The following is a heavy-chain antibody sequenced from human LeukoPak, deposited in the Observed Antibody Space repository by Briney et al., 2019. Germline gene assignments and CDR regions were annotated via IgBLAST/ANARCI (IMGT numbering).Heavy chain of an antibody. CDR2: IYYSGST. V-gene: IGHV4-59*01. D-gene: IGHD6-13*01. Sequence: SETLSLTCTVSGGSISSYYWSWIRQPPGKGLEWIGYIYYSGSTNYNPSLKSRVTISVDTSKNQFSLKLSSVTAADTAVYYCASLKYSSSWYVAPGYFDYWGQGTLVTVSS. J-gene: IGHJ4*02. CDR3: ASLKYSSSWYVAPGYFDY. CDR1: GGSISSYY.